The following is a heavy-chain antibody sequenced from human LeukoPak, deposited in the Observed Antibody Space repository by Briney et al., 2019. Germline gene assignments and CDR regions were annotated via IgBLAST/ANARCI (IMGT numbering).Heavy chain of an antibody. CDR1: GYTFTSYD. V-gene: IGHV1-8*01. J-gene: IGHJ4*02. Sequence: ASVKVSCKSSGYTFTSYDINWVRQTTGQGLEWMGWMNPNSGKTEYAQKFQGRVTMTWDTSISTVYMDLSSLRSEDTAVYYCGRALPSRGWVDYWGQGSLVTVSS. CDR2: MNPNSGKT. D-gene: IGHD6-19*01. CDR3: GRALPSRGWVDY.